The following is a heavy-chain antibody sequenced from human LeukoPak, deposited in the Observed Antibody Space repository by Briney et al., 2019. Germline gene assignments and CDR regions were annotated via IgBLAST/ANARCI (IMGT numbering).Heavy chain of an antibody. Sequence: PGGSLRLSCAASGFTFSSYAMSWVRQAPGKGLEWVSAISGSGGSTYYADSVKGRFTISRDNSKNTLYLQMSSLRAEDTAIYYCAKDSCSSTTCYWDYWGQGTLVTVSS. CDR3: AKDSCSSTTCYWDY. J-gene: IGHJ4*02. CDR1: GFTFSSYA. D-gene: IGHD2-2*01. V-gene: IGHV3-23*01. CDR2: ISGSGGST.